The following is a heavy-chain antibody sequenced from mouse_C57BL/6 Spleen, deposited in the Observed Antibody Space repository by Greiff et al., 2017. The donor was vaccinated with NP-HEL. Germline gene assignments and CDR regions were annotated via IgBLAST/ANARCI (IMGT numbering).Heavy chain of an antibody. Sequence: VHLVESGPGLVAPSQSLSITCTVSGFSLTSYGVHWVRQPPGKGLEWLVVIWSDGSTTYNSALKSRLSISKDNSKSQVFLKMNSLQTDDTAMYYCARTAPYYYGSSHYYAMDYWGQGTSVTVSS. CDR2: IWSDGST. CDR1: GFSLTSYG. V-gene: IGHV2-6*03. CDR3: ARTAPYYYGSSHYYAMDY. J-gene: IGHJ4*01. D-gene: IGHD1-1*01.